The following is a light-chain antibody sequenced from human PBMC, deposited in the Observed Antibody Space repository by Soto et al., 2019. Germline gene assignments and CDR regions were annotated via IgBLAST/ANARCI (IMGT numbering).Light chain of an antibody. J-gene: IGKJ5*01. V-gene: IGKV1-5*03. CDR1: QSISSW. CDR3: QQYNSYPYT. Sequence: DRQMTQAASTLSATLGDRVTITCRASQSISSWLAWYQQKPGKAPKLLIYKASSLESGVPSRFSGSGSGTEFTLTISSLQPDDFATYYCQQYNSYPYTFGQGTRLEIK. CDR2: KAS.